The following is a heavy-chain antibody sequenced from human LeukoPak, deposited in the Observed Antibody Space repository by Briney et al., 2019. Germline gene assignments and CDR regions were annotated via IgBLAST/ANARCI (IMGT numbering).Heavy chain of an antibody. D-gene: IGHD5-12*01. Sequence: AGSLRLSCAASGFTFSSYWMHWVRQAPGKGLVWVSRINSDGSSTSYADSVKGRFTISRANAKNTLYLQMSSLRAEDTAVYYCAREGATDWYFHLWGRGTLVTVSS. V-gene: IGHV3-74*01. J-gene: IGHJ2*01. CDR2: INSDGSST. CDR3: AREGATDWYFHL. CDR1: GFTFSSYW.